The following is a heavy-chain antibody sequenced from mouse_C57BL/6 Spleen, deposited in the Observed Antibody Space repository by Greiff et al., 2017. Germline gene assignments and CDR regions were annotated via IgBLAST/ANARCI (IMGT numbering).Heavy chain of an antibody. D-gene: IGHD1-1*01. Sequence: QVQLQQSGPELVKPGASVKISCKASGYAFSSSWMNWVKQRPGKGLEWIGRIYPGDGDTNYNGKFKGKATLTADKSSSTAYMQLSRLTSEDSAVYFCARSRYYGSSAMDYWGQGTSVTVSS. J-gene: IGHJ4*01. CDR3: ARSRYYGSSAMDY. CDR1: GYAFSSSW. V-gene: IGHV1-82*01. CDR2: IYPGDGDT.